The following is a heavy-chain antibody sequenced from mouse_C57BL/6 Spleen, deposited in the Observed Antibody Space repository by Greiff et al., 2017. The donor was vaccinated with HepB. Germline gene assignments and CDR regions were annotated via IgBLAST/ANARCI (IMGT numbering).Heavy chain of an antibody. CDR3: ATYDYDDYAMDY. CDR1: GFTFSDYG. V-gene: IGHV5-17*01. J-gene: IGHJ4*01. D-gene: IGHD2-4*01. Sequence: EVKLVESGGGLVKPGGSLKLSCAASGFTFSDYGMHWVRQAPEKGLEWVAYISSGSSTIYYADTVKGRFTISRDNAKNTLFLQMTSLRSEDTAMYYCATYDYDDYAMDYWGQGTSVTVSS. CDR2: ISSGSSTI.